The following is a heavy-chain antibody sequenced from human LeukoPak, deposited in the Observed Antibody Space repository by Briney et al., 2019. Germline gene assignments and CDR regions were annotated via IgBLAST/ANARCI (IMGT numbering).Heavy chain of an antibody. CDR1: GGSISGFY. Sequence: SETLSLTCAVSGGSISGFYRSWIRQPPGKGLEWIGGIYYSGSTNYTPSLKSRLSISVDTSKNQFSLKLSSVAAADTAVYYCARLSRIAAAGSYSYPSMDVWGQGTTVTVSS. D-gene: IGHD6-13*01. J-gene: IGHJ6*03. CDR2: IYYSGST. CDR3: ARLSRIAAAGSYSYPSMDV. V-gene: IGHV4-59*08.